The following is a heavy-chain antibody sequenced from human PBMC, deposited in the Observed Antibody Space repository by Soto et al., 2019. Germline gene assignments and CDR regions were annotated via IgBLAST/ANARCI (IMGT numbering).Heavy chain of an antibody. CDR3: SRDAYSSCYYSDY. CDR2: INTGRGNT. CDR1: GYTFTRYT. V-gene: IGHV1-3*04. D-gene: IGHD4-4*01. Sequence: QVQLVQSGAEVKKPGASVKLSCKTSGYTFTRYTIHWVRQAPGQRLEWMGWINTGRGNTKYSEKLQGRVTITADTSASTAYMELSSLTSADTALYYCSRDAYSSCYYSDYWGQGTLVTVSS. J-gene: IGHJ4*02.